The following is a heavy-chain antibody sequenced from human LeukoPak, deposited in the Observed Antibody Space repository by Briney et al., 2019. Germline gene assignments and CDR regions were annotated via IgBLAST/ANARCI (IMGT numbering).Heavy chain of an antibody. CDR3: ARSVPDYTRFDF. J-gene: IGHJ4*02. Sequence: GGSLRLYCVASGYTFSDYAMNWVRQAPGKGLEWVSTFKTNYNQVYYAESVRGRFTISTDNSKNTAYLQMNSLRVGDTALYYCARSVPDYTRFDFWGQGALVTVSS. D-gene: IGHD4-11*01. V-gene: IGHV3-23*05. CDR2: FKTNYNQV. CDR1: GYTFSDYA.